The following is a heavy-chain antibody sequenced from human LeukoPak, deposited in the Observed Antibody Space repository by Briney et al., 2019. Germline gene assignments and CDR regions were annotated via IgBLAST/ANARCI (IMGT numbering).Heavy chain of an antibody. D-gene: IGHD4-17*01. V-gene: IGHV3-7*04. CDR3: AGGSLRYELISYWFDP. CDR1: GFTFSSYW. J-gene: IGHJ5*02. Sequence: GGSLRLSCAATGFTFSSYWMSWVRQAPGKGLEWVANIKQDGSEKYYVDSVKGRFTISRDNAKNSLYLQMNSLRAEDTAVYDCAGGSLRYELISYWFDPWGQGTLVTVPS. CDR2: IKQDGSEK.